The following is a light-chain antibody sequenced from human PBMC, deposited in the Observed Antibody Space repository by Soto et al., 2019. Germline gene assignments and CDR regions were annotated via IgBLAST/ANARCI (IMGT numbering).Light chain of an antibody. J-gene: IGKJ2*03. CDR1: QSVDSRY. CDR2: AVS. Sequence: DIVLTQSPGTLSLSPGERATLSCRASQSVDSRYLAWYQQKPGQAPRLLIYAVSSRATGIPDRFSGSGSGTDFTITISRLEPEDVAEYYCQQYGSSPRYSFGQGTKLEIK. V-gene: IGKV3-20*01. CDR3: QQYGSSPRYS.